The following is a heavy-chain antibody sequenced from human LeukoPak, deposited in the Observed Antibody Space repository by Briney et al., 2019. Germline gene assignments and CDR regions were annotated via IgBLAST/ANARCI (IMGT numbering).Heavy chain of an antibody. Sequence: SETLSLTCTVSGGSISSYYWSWIRQPPGKGLEWIGYIYYSGSTNYNPSLKSRVTISVDTSKNQFSLKLSSVTAADTAVYYCARDSCSGGSCYLGYWGQGTLVTVS. CDR2: IYYSGST. CDR1: GGSISSYY. CDR3: ARDSCSGGSCYLGY. V-gene: IGHV4-59*01. D-gene: IGHD2-15*01. J-gene: IGHJ4*02.